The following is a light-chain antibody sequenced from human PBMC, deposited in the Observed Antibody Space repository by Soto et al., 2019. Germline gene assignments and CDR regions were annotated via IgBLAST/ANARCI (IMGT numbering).Light chain of an antibody. CDR2: GAS. CDR1: QSVSSN. J-gene: IGKJ5*01. Sequence: EIVMTQSPATLSVSPGERATLSCRASQSVSSNLAWYQQKPGQAPRLLIYGASSRATGIPDRFSGSGSGTEFTLTINNLEPEDFAVYYCQQRNVWPPITFGQGTRLEIK. V-gene: IGKV3D-15*01. CDR3: QQRNVWPPIT.